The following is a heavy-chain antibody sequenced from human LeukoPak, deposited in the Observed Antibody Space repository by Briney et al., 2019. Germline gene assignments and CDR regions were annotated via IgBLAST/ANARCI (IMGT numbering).Heavy chain of an antibody. CDR1: GFTFSSYA. J-gene: IGHJ3*01. D-gene: IGHD3-16*01. V-gene: IGHV3-64D*08. CDR3: VKTMVTFGGLFRTDVFDL. CDR2: INNSGGNT. Sequence: GGSMRLSCSASGFTFSSYAIRWVRQAPGKGLEYVSGINNSGGNTQYADSVTGRLTISRENSKNISYLHMTSLKTEDTAVYYWVKTMVTFGGLFRTDVFDLWGQGTMVIVSS.